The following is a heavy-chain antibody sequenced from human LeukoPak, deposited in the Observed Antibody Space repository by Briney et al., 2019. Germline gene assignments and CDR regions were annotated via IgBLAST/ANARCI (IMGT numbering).Heavy chain of an antibody. Sequence: SETLSLTCTVSGGSISSYYWSWIRQPAGKGLEWIGRIYTSGSTNYNPSLKSRVTISVDTSKNQFSLKLSSVTAADTAVYYCARDEPAATTYYYYGMDVWGQGTTVTVSS. J-gene: IGHJ6*02. V-gene: IGHV4-4*07. CDR1: GGSISSYY. D-gene: IGHD2-2*01. CDR3: ARDEPAATTYYYYGMDV. CDR2: IYTSGST.